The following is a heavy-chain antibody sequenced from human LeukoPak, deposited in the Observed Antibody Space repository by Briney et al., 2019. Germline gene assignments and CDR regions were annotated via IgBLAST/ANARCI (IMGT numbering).Heavy chain of an antibody. CDR1: GLTFSNYA. CDR2: ITGRGGT. CDR3: AKDPNGDYVGAFDS. D-gene: IGHD4-17*01. V-gene: IGHV3-23*01. Sequence: GGSLRLSCAASGLTFSNYAMTWVRQAPGKGLEWISSITGRGGTSYTDSVKGRFTVYRDNSKNTLYLQMNRLRVGDTALYYCAKDPNGDYVGAFDSWGQGTMVTVSS. J-gene: IGHJ3*01.